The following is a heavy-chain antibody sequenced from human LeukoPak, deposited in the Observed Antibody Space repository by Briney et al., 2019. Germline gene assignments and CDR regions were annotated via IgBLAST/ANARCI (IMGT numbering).Heavy chain of an antibody. CDR1: GDSVSSNSAA. CDR3: AGDGRIAEGMDV. Sequence: SQTLSLTLAISGDSVSSNSAAWNWISQSPSRGLEWLGRTYYRSKWNNDYAVSVKSRITINPDTSKNQFSLKLSSVSAADTAVDYCAGDGRIAEGMDVWGKGTTVTVSS. V-gene: IGHV6-1*01. D-gene: IGHD6-13*01. CDR2: TYYRSKWNN. J-gene: IGHJ6*04.